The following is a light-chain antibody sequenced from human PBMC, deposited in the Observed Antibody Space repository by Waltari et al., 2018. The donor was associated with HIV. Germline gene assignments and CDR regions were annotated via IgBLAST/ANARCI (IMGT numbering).Light chain of an antibody. CDR2: EGS. CDR3: CSYAVSSTSVI. Sequence: QSALTQPASVSGSPGQSITISCTGPGSDVGRYNLVSWYQQYPGKAPKLIIYEGSQRPSWISNRFSGSQSGNTAALTISGLQAEDEADYYGCSYAVSSTSVIFGGGTKLTVL. CDR1: GSDVGRYNL. V-gene: IGLV2-23*01. J-gene: IGLJ2*01.